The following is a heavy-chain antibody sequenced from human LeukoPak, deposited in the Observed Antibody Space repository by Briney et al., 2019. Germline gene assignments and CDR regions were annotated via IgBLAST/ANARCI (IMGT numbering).Heavy chain of an antibody. J-gene: IGHJ3*02. CDR1: GGSISSYY. D-gene: IGHD3-10*01. CDR2: IYYSGST. Sequence: PSETLSLTCTVSGGSISSYYWSWIRQPPGKGLEWIGYIYYSGSTNYNPSLKSRVTISVDTSKNQFSLKLSSVTAADSAVYYCAREFYGSGSFDAFDIWGQGTMVTVSS. CDR3: AREFYGSGSFDAFDI. V-gene: IGHV4-59*01.